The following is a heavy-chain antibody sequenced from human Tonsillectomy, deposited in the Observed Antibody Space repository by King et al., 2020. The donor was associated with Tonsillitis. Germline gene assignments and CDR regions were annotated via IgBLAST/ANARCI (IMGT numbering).Heavy chain of an antibody. CDR2: IDWDDDK. CDR3: ARIPSAGIAAAGTYFDF. V-gene: IGHV2-70*15. CDR1: GFSLSTSGMC. J-gene: IGHJ4*02. Sequence: VTLKESGPALVKPTQTLTLTCTFSGFSLSTSGMCVSWIRQPPGKALEWLARIDWDDDKYYSTSLKTRLAISKDTSKNQVVLTMTNMDPVDTATYYCARIPSAGIAAAGTYFDFWGQGTLVTVS. D-gene: IGHD6-13*01.